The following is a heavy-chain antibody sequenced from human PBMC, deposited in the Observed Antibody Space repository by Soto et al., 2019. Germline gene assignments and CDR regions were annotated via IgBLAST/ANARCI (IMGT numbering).Heavy chain of an antibody. J-gene: IGHJ4*02. CDR1: GFTFSSYA. Sequence: GGSLRLSCAAPGFTFSSYAMSWVRQAPGKGLEWVSAISGSGGSTYYADSVKGRFTISRDNSKNTLYLQMNSLRAEDTAVYYCATSRGSSSWYYPFDYWGQGTLVTVSS. CDR3: ATSRGSSSWYYPFDY. CDR2: ISGSGGST. D-gene: IGHD6-13*01. V-gene: IGHV3-23*01.